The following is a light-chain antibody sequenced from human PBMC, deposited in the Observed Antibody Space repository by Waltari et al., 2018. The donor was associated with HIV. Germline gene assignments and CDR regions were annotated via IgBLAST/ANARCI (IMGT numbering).Light chain of an antibody. CDR2: DVS. J-gene: IGLJ2*01. CDR1: SSDIGLYNF. CDR3: FSYAGNNFLL. V-gene: IGLV2-8*01. Sequence: QSALTQPASVSGSPGQSVTISCAGTSSDIGLYNFVSWYQHHPGKAPKLMISDVSRRPSGVPDRFSGSKSGNMASLTVSGLQADDEATYYCFSYAGNNFLLFGGGTKLTVL.